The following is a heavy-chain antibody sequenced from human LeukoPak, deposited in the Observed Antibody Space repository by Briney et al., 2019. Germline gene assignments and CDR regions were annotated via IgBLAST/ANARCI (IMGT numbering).Heavy chain of an antibody. J-gene: IGHJ4*02. CDR1: GGSISSSSYY. D-gene: IGHD3-10*01. Sequence: SETLSLTCTVSGGSISSSSYYWGWIRQPPGKGLEWIGSIYYSGSTYYNPSLKSRVTISVDTSKNQFSLKLSSVTAADTAVYYCARDKGFIYFDYWGQGTLVTVSS. V-gene: IGHV4-39*07. CDR3: ARDKGFIYFDY. CDR2: IYYSGST.